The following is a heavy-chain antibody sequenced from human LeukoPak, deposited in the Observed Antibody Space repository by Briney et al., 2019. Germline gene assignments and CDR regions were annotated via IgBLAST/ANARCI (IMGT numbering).Heavy chain of an antibody. Sequence: PSETLSLTCTVSGVSITTGPYYWSWIRRPPGKGLEWIATISHTGGSYYNSSLKGRATISVDTSKSQFSLKLSSVTAADTALYYCARSLVVAATVDYWGQGTLVTVSS. CDR1: GVSITTGPYY. V-gene: IGHV4-39*01. D-gene: IGHD2-15*01. CDR3: ARSLVVAATVDY. CDR2: ISHTGGS. J-gene: IGHJ4*02.